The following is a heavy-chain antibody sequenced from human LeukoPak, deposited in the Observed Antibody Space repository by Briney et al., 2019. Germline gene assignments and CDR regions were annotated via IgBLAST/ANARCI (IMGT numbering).Heavy chain of an antibody. CDR1: GFTFSSYG. V-gene: IGHV3-30*18. Sequence: GGSLRLSFAASGFTFSSYGMHWVRQAPGKGLEWVAVISYDGSNKYYADSVKGRFTISRDNSKNTLYLQMNSLRAEDTAVYYCAKEGPSMVRGVIIELIDYWGQGTLVTVSS. CDR3: AKEGPSMVRGVIIELIDY. CDR2: ISYDGSNK. J-gene: IGHJ4*02. D-gene: IGHD3-10*01.